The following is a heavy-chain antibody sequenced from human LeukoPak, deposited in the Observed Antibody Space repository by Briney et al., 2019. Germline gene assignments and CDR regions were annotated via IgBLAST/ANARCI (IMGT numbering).Heavy chain of an antibody. CDR3: GRDTVGATQEY. V-gene: IGHV3-66*01. D-gene: IGHD1-26*01. CDR1: GFTFSSYW. CDR2: IYSGGST. J-gene: IGHJ4*02. Sequence: GGSLRLSCAASGFTFSSYWMSWVRQAPGKGLEWVSVIYSGGSTYYADSVKGRFTISRDNSKNTLYLQMNSLRAEDTAVYYCGRDTVGATQEYRGQGTLVTVSS.